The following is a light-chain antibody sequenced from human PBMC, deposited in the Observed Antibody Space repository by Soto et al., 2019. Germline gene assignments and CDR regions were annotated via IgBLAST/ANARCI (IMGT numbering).Light chain of an antibody. J-gene: IGKJ1*01. V-gene: IGKV1-27*01. CDR3: QKYSKAPWT. CDR2: AAS. CDR1: QDNSDY. Sequence: DIQMTQSPSSLSASLGDRVTITCRASQDNSDYLAWYQQKPGNPPNLLISAASTLQSGVPSRFRGSGYGTDFNLTTTSLQPEDVATYYCQKYSKAPWTFGQGTKVEIK.